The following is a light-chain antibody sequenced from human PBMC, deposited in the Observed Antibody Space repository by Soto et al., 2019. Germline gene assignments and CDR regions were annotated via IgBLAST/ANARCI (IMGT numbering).Light chain of an antibody. CDR2: GAS. Sequence: EIVVTQSPGTLSLSPWERATLSCRASQSVSSSYLAWYQQKPGQAPRLLIYGASSRATGIPDRFSGSGSGTDFTLTISRLEPEDVAGYYCQQYGSSPFTFGPGTKVDIK. CDR3: QQYGSSPFT. CDR1: QSVSSSY. J-gene: IGKJ3*01. V-gene: IGKV3-20*01.